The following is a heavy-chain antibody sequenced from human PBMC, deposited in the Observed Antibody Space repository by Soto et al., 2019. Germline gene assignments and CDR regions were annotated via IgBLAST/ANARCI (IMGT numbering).Heavy chain of an antibody. CDR1: GYTFTYYA. Sequence: ASVKVSCNASGYTFTYYAMHLVRQAPGQRLEWMGWINAGNGNTKYSQKFQGRVTITRDTSASTAYMELSSLRSEDTAVYYCARSDGPLGDYWGQGTLVTVSS. V-gene: IGHV1-3*01. CDR2: INAGNGNT. J-gene: IGHJ4*02. D-gene: IGHD4-17*01. CDR3: ARSDGPLGDY.